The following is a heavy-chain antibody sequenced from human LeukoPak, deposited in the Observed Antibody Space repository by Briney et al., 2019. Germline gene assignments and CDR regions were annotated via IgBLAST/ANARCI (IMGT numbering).Heavy chain of an antibody. V-gene: IGHV3-21*01. D-gene: IGHD2-2*01. Sequence: GGSLRLSCGASGFMFSNYVMNWVRQAPGKGLEWVSTISIGGGTTFYADSVKGRFTISRDNAKNSLYLQMNSLRAEDTAVYYCARDSSSTSCYACGMDVWGQGTTVTVSS. CDR1: GFMFSNYV. J-gene: IGHJ6*02. CDR2: ISIGGGTT. CDR3: ARDSSSTSCYACGMDV.